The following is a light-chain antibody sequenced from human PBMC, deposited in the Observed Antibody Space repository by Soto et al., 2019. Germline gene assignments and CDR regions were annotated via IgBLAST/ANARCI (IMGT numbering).Light chain of an antibody. CDR1: TSDVGGFNY. J-gene: IGLJ1*01. CDR2: EVS. Sequence: QSVLTQPASVSGSPGQSITISCTGSTSDVGGFNYVSWYQHHPGKAPKIMIYEVSYRPSGVSNRFSGSKSGNTASLTISGLQAADEADYYCSSYTSISTYVFGTGTKVTVL. V-gene: IGLV2-14*01. CDR3: SSYTSISTYV.